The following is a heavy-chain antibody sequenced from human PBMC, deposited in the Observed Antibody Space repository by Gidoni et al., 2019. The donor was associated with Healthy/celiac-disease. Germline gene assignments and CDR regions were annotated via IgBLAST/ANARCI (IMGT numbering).Heavy chain of an antibody. D-gene: IGHD3-10*01. Sequence: QVQLVESGGGVVQPGRSLRLSWSASGFTFSSYAMHLVRQAPGKGLEWVAVISYDGSNKYYADSVKGRFTISRDNSKNTLYLQMNSLRAEDTAVYYCARYGSGEYYFDYWGQGTLVTVSS. CDR1: GFTFSSYA. V-gene: IGHV3-30*01. J-gene: IGHJ4*02. CDR3: ARYGSGEYYFDY. CDR2: ISYDGSNK.